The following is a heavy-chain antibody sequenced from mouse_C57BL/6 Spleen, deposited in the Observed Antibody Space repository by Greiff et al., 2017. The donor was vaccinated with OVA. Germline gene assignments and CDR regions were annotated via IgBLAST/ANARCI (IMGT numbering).Heavy chain of an antibody. J-gene: IGHJ2*01. D-gene: IGHD2-10*02. CDR1: GFTFSSYA. V-gene: IGHV5-9-1*02. Sequence: VQLKESGEGLVKPGGSLKLSCAASGFTFSSYAMSWVRQTPEQRLEWVAYISSGGDDNYYADTVKGRFTISRDNARNTLYLQMSSLKSEDTAVYYCTREYGYFFDYWGQGTTLTVSS. CDR3: TREYGYFFDY. CDR2: ISSGGDDN.